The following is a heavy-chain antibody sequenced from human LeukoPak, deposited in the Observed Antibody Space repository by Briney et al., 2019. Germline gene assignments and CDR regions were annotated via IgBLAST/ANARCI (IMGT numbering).Heavy chain of an antibody. V-gene: IGHV4-34*01. J-gene: IGHJ4*02. CDR1: GGSFSGYY. CDR2: INHSGST. D-gene: IGHD2-2*01. CDR3: ARISPPTTSSSYFDY. Sequence: SETLSLTCAVYGGSFSGYYWSWIRQPPGKGLEWIGEINHSGSTNYNPSLKSRVTISVDTSKNQFSLKLSSVTAADTAVYYCARISPPTTSSSYFDYWGQGTLVTVSS.